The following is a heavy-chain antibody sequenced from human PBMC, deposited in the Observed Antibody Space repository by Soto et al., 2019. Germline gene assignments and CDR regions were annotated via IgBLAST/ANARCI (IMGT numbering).Heavy chain of an antibody. V-gene: IGHV5-51*01. J-gene: IGHJ6*02. CDR3: ARQGSNGAYVYYPMDV. CDR2: IYPGDSDN. CDR1: QYRFNSYW. Sequence: PGESLKISCKGSQYRFNSYWIGWVRQRPGKGLEWIGMIYPGDSDNTYRPSFEGRVTMSVDKSISTAYLEWNSLKASDSATYYCARQGSNGAYVYYPMDVWGQGTTVTVSS. D-gene: IGHD3-16*01.